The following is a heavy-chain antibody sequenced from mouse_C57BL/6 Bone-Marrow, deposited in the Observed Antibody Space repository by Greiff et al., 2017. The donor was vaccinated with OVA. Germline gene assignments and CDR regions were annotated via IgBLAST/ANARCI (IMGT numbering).Heavy chain of an antibody. CDR3: ARPYYSNHWYFDV. V-gene: IGHV1-81*01. CDR1: GYTFTSYG. D-gene: IGHD2-5*01. J-gene: IGHJ1*03. Sequence: VQRVESGAELARPGASVKLSCKASGYTFTSYGISWVKQRTGQGLEWIGEIYPRSGNTYYNEKFKGKATLTADKSSSTAYMELRSLTSEDSAVYFCARPYYSNHWYFDVWGTGTTVTVSS. CDR2: IYPRSGNT.